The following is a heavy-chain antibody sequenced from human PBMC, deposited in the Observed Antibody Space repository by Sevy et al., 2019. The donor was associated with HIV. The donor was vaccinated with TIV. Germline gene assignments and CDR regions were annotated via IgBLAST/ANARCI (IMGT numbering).Heavy chain of an antibody. J-gene: IGHJ3*02. D-gene: IGHD4-17*01. CDR2: ISYDGSNK. V-gene: IGHV3-30*04. CDR3: VRDRYGDFEKPDAFDI. Sequence: GGSLRLSCAASGFTFSSYAMHWVRQAPGKGLEWVAVISYDGSNKYYADSVKGRFTISRDNSKNTLYLQMNSLRAEDTAVYYCVRDRYGDFEKPDAFDIWGQGTMVTVSS. CDR1: GFTFSSYA.